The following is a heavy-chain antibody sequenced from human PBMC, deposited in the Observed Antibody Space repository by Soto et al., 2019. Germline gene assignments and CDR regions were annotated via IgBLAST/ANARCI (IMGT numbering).Heavy chain of an antibody. D-gene: IGHD2-21*02. CDR2: IYHSGST. CDR1: GGSISNYY. J-gene: IGHJ6*02. Sequence: SGTLSLTCIVSGGSISNYYWSWIRQPPGKGLEWIGDIYHSGSTYFNPSLKSRVTISVDTSKNQFSLKLNSVTAADTAVYYCARDLWGYCGTDCYPLDVWGQGTTVTVS. CDR3: ARDLWGYCGTDCYPLDV. V-gene: IGHV4-59*01.